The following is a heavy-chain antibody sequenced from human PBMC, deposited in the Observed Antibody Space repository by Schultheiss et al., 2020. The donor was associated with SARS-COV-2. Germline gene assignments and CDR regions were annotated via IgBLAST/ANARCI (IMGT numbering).Heavy chain of an antibody. Sequence: SETLSLTCAVYGGSFSGYYWSWIRQPPGKGLEWIGEINHSGSTNYNPSLKSRVTISVDKSKNQFSLKLSSVTAADTAVYYCARGLSGGQWLTLDYYYYYMDVWGKGTTVTVSS. V-gene: IGHV4-34*01. CDR2: INHSGST. J-gene: IGHJ6*03. CDR1: GGSFSGYY. D-gene: IGHD6-19*01. CDR3: ARGLSGGQWLTLDYYYYYMDV.